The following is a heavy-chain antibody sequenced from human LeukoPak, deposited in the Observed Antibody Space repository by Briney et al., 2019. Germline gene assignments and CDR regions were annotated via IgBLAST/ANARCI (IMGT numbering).Heavy chain of an antibody. J-gene: IGHJ5*02. Sequence: SQTLSLTRTVSGGSISRGGYYCSSIRQHPGKGPEWIGYSYYSGSTYYNPSLKSRVTISVDTSKNQFSLKLSSVTAADTAVYYCARADIVVVPAAVNWFDPWGQGTLVTVSS. CDR1: GGSISRGGYY. CDR2: SYYSGST. CDR3: ARADIVVVPAAVNWFDP. D-gene: IGHD2-2*01. V-gene: IGHV4-31*03.